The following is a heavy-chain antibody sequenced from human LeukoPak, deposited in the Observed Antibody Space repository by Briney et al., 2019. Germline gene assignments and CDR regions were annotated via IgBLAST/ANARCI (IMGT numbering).Heavy chain of an antibody. CDR3: ARDIVGVTRAFGY. CDR1: GGSISSYY. V-gene: IGHV4-59*01. CDR2: IYYSGNT. Sequence: SETQSLTCTVSGGSISSYYWSWIRQPPGKGLEWIGYIYYSGNTNYNPSLKSRVTMSVDTSKNQFSLKLNSVTAADTAVYYCARDIVGVTRAFGYWGQGTLATVSS. J-gene: IGHJ4*02. D-gene: IGHD1-26*01.